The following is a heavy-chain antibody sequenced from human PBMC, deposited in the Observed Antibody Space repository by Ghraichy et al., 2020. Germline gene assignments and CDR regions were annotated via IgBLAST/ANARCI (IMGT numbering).Heavy chain of an antibody. CDR3: AGTIAAPGTGWFAP. J-gene: IGHJ5*02. CDR2: IYNSGGT. Sequence: SETLSLTCTVSGASIRSGGNYGSGIRKHPRGGLEWLGNIYNSGGTHYNPSLNTRVTISVDAPKKEFSLRLTSVTAADTALYYCAGTIAAPGTGWFAPWGQGTLVTVSS. CDR1: GASIRSGGNY. D-gene: IGHD6-13*01. V-gene: IGHV4-31*03.